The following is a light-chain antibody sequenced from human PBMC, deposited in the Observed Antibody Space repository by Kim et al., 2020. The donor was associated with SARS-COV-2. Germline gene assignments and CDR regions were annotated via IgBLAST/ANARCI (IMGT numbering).Light chain of an antibody. J-gene: IGLJ1*01. CDR3: QSYDNSLSGYV. Sequence: QYVLTQPPSVSGAPGQRVTISCTGSSSNIGAGYDVHWYQQFPGAAPKFLIYGHDKRPSGVPDRFSGSKSGTSASLAITGLQPEDEADYYCQSYDNSLSGYVFGTGTKVTVL. CDR1: SSNIGAGYD. V-gene: IGLV1-40*01. CDR2: GHD.